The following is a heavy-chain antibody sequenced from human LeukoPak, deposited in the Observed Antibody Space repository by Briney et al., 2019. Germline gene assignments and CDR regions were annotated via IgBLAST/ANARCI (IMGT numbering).Heavy chain of an antibody. CDR2: IYHSGST. D-gene: IGHD3-10*01. V-gene: IGHV4-38-2*02. Sequence: PSETLSLTCAVSGYSISSGYYWGWIRQPPGKGLEWIGSIYHSGSTYYNPSLKSRVTISVDTSKNQFSLKLSSVTAADTAVYYCAREVWFGESRHWGQGTLVTVSS. CDR3: AREVWFGESRH. CDR1: GYSISSGYY. J-gene: IGHJ4*02.